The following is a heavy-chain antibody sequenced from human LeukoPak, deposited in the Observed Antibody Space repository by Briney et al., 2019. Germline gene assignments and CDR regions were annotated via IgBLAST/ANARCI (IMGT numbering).Heavy chain of an antibody. V-gene: IGHV4-31*03. CDR2: IYYSGST. D-gene: IGHD6-13*01. CDR1: GGSISSGGYY. Sequence: TSQTLSLTCTVSGGSISSGGYYWSWIRQHPGKGLEWIGYIYYSGSTYYNPSLESRLTISLDTSKNQFSLKLSSVTAADTAVYYCARAYSSSWSRFDYWGQGTLVTVSS. CDR3: ARAYSSSWSRFDY. J-gene: IGHJ4*02.